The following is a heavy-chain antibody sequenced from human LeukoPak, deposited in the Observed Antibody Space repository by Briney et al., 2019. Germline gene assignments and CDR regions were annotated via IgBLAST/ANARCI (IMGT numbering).Heavy chain of an antibody. CDR3: ARGTGGVIAPFDY. V-gene: IGHV4-59*01. CDR1: GGSISSYY. Sequence: SETQSLTCTVSGGSISSYYWSWIRQPPGKGLEWIGYIYYSGSTNYNPSLKSRVTISVDTSKNQFSLKLSSVTAADTAVYYCARGTGGVIAPFDYWGQGTLVTVSS. D-gene: IGHD3-16*02. CDR2: IYYSGST. J-gene: IGHJ4*02.